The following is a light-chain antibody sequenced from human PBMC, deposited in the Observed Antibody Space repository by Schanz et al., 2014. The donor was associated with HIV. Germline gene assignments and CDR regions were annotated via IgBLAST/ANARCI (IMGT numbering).Light chain of an antibody. V-gene: IGLV1-51*01. Sequence: QSVLTQPPSVSAAPGQRVTISCSGSALNIGHNSVSWYQQLPGTAPKLLIYDNNQRPSGIPDRFSGSKSGATATLGITGLQTGDEADYYCGTWDSSLSAVVFGGGTKLTVL. J-gene: IGLJ2*01. CDR3: GTWDSSLSAVV. CDR2: DNN. CDR1: ALNIGHNS.